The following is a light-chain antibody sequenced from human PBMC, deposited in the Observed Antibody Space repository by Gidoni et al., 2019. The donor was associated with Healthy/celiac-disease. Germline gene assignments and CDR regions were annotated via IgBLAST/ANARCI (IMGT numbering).Light chain of an antibody. CDR3: QSYDSSLSGSV. CDR2: GTS. V-gene: IGLV1-40*01. CDR1: SPNIGAGYD. J-gene: IGLJ3*02. Sequence: QPVLTQPPSVSRAPGQRVTISCPGSSPNIGAGYDVHWYQQLPGTAPKLLIYGTSNRPSGVPDRFSGSKSGTSASLAITGLQAEDEADYYCQSYDSSLSGSVFGGGTKLTVL.